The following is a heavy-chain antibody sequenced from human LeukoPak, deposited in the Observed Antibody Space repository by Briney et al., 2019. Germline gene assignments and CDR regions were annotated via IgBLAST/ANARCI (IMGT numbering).Heavy chain of an antibody. CDR1: GGSISSGGYY. V-gene: IGHV4-30-2*01. Sequence: PSETLSLTCTVSGGSISSGGYYWSWIRQPPGKGLEWIGYIYHSGSTFYNPSLRGRVTISVDTSKNQFSLKLSSVTAADTAVYYCARDTVVRGVEWFDPWGQGTLVTVSS. CDR2: IYHSGST. D-gene: IGHD3-10*01. CDR3: ARDTVVRGVEWFDP. J-gene: IGHJ5*02.